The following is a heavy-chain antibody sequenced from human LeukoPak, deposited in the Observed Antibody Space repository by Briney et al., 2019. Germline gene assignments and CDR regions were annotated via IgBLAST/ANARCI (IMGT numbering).Heavy chain of an antibody. CDR2: IYYSGST. CDR1: GGSMSSYY. J-gene: IGHJ6*03. CDR3: ARSEMTFYYYYMDV. V-gene: IGHV4-59*01. Sequence: SETLSLTCTVSGGSMSSYYWSWIRQPPGKGLEWIGYIYYSGSTNYNPSLKSRVTISVDTSKNQFSLKLSSVTAADTAVYYCARSEMTFYYYYMDVWGKGTTVTVSS. D-gene: IGHD5-24*01.